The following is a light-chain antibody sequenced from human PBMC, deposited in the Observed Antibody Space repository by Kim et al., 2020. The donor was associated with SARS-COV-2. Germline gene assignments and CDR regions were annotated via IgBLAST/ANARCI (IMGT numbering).Light chain of an antibody. Sequence: QSITISCTGTSSDVGGYNHVSWYQQDPGKAPKLMIYDVSKRPSGVSNRFSGSKSGNTASLTISGLQAEDEADYYCSSYTSSSTLVFGGGTKVTVL. CDR1: SSDVGGYNH. J-gene: IGLJ3*02. CDR3: SSYTSSSTLV. CDR2: DVS. V-gene: IGLV2-14*04.